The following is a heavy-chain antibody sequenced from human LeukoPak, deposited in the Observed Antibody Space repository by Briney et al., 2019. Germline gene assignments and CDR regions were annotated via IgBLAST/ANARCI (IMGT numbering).Heavy chain of an antibody. V-gene: IGHV5-10-1*01. CDR3: ARAYGSGGGVDY. Sequence: GESLKISCKGSGYSFTSYWISWGRQMPGEGVEWMGRIDPSDSYTNYSPSFQGHVTISADKSISTAYLQWSSLKASDTAMYYCARAYGSGGGVDYWGQGTLVTVSS. CDR1: GYSFTSYW. J-gene: IGHJ4*02. D-gene: IGHD3-10*01. CDR2: IDPSDSYT.